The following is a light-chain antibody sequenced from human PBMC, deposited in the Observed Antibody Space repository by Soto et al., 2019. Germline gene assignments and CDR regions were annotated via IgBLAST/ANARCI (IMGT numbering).Light chain of an antibody. V-gene: IGKV1-5*01. J-gene: IGKJ1*01. Sequence: ESQMTQSPATLSASVGDRVTITCRASQSISSWLAWYQQKPGKAPKLLIYDASSLESGVPSRFSGSGSGTEFTLTISSLQPDDFATYYCQQYNSYARTFGQGTKVDI. CDR2: DAS. CDR3: QQYNSYART. CDR1: QSISSW.